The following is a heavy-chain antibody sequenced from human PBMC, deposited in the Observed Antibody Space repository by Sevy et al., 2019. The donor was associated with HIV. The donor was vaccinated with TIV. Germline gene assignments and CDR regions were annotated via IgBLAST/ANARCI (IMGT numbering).Heavy chain of an antibody. CDR2: ISGSGGST. CDR1: GFTFSSYA. Sequence: GGSLRLSCAASGFTFSSYAMSWVRQAPGKGLEWVSAISGSGGSTYYADSVKGRFTISRDNSKNTLYLQMNSLRAEDTAVYYCAKGPPNYDSSGYYLFDHWGQGTLVTVSS. CDR3: AKGPPNYDSSGYYLFDH. V-gene: IGHV3-23*01. D-gene: IGHD3-22*01. J-gene: IGHJ4*02.